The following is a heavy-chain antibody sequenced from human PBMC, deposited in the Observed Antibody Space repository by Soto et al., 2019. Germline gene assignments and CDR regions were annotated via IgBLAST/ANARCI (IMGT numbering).Heavy chain of an antibody. D-gene: IGHD5-18*01. V-gene: IGHV1-8*01. CDR3: ARETDTSMLDY. CDR2: LNPRNGQT. J-gene: IGHJ4*02. Sequence: QVQLVQSGAEVKKPGASVKVSCQTSGYNFSAYYFNWVRQAAGQGPEWMGWLNPRNGQTGYVQKFRGRVTMTRDTSIATVYLELSRLTSEDTAIYFCARETDTSMLDYWGQGTLVTVSS. CDR1: GYNFSAYY.